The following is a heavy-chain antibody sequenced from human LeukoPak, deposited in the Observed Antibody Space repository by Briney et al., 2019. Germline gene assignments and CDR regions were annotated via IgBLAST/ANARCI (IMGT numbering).Heavy chain of an antibody. V-gene: IGHV4-59*01. Sequence: SETLSLTCTVSGDSISSYYWSWIRQPPGKGLEWIGYIYYGGSTNYNPSLKSRVTISVDTSKNQFSLKLSSVTAADTAVYYCARSGSYYYYMDVWGKGTTVTVSS. CDR1: GDSISSYY. CDR3: ARSGSYYYYMDV. CDR2: IYYGGST. D-gene: IGHD3-22*01. J-gene: IGHJ6*03.